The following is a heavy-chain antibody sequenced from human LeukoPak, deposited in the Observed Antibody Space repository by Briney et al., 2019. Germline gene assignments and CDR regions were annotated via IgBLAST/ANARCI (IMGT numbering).Heavy chain of an antibody. CDR2: ISSSSSYI. J-gene: IGHJ4*02. D-gene: IGHD1-1*01. CDR1: GFTFSTYS. Sequence: PGGSLRLSCAASGFTFSTYSMNWVRQAPGKGLEWVSSISSSSSYIYYADSVKGRFTISRDNSKNTLYLQMNSLTVEDTAIYYCAKATGTLGNWGQGTLVTVSA. CDR3: AKATGTLGN. V-gene: IGHV3-21*04.